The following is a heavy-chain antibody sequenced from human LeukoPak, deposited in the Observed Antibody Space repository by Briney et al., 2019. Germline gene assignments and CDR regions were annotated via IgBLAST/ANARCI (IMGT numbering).Heavy chain of an antibody. V-gene: IGHV1-3*01. Sequence: ASVKVSCKASGYTFTSYAMHWVRQAPGQGLEWMGWINAGNGNTKYSQKFQGRVTITRDTSASTAYMELSSLRSEDTAVYYCARGPLYYDFWSGYFDYWGREPWSPSPQ. CDR3: ARGPLYYDFWSGYFDY. CDR2: INAGNGNT. J-gene: IGHJ4*02. D-gene: IGHD3-3*01. CDR1: GYTFTSYA.